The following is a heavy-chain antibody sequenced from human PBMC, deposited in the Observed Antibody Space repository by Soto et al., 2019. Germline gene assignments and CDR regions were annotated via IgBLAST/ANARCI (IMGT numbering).Heavy chain of an antibody. CDR2: INPSGGST. Sequence: QVQLVQSGAEVKKPGASVKVSCKASGYTFTSYYMHWVRQAPGQGLEWMGIINPSGGSTSYAQKAQGRVTITSDTSTSTVSMELSSLRSEDTAVYYCARSYYGSAKITADVRSFDPWGQGTLVTVSS. J-gene: IGHJ5*02. CDR3: ARSYYGSAKITADVRSFDP. CDR1: GYTFTSYY. D-gene: IGHD3-10*01. V-gene: IGHV1-46*03.